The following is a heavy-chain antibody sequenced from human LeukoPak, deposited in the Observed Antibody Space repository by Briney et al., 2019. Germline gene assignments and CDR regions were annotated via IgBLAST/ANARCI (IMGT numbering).Heavy chain of an antibody. CDR1: GYTFTGYY. CDR2: INPNSGGT. Sequence: ASVKVSCKASGYTFTGYYMHWVRQAPGQGLEWMGWINPNSGGTNYAQKFQGRVTMTRDTSISTAYMELSRLRSDDTAVYYCASSYYYGSGSSYSDYWGQGTLVTVSS. J-gene: IGHJ4*02. D-gene: IGHD3-10*01. V-gene: IGHV1-2*02. CDR3: ASSYYYGSGSSYSDY.